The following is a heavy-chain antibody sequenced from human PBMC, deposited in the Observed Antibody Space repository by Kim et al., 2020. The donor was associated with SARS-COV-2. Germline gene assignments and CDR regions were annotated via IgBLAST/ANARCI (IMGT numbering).Heavy chain of an antibody. CDR2: IHHSGNT. Sequence: SETLSLTCAVYDGSFSDYFWSWIRQPPGEGLEWIAEIHHSGNTNYNPSLKSRVTISVDTSKKQISLKVFSVTAADTAVYYCARTSYGFDYWGQGTLVTVS. CDR1: DGSFSDYF. CDR3: ARTSYGFDY. J-gene: IGHJ4*02. D-gene: IGHD4-17*01. V-gene: IGHV4-34*01.